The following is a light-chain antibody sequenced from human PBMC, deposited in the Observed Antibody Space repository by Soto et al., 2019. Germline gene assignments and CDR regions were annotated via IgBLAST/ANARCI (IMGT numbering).Light chain of an antibody. V-gene: IGLV2-14*01. CDR3: SSYTSSSSLV. Sequence: QSVLTQPASVSGSPGQSITISCIGTSSDVGAYNYVSWYQQHPGKAPKLLIYDVNYRPSGVSTRFSASKSGNTASLTISGLQVEDEGDYYCSSYTSSSSLVFGGGTKLTVL. CDR1: SSDVGAYNY. J-gene: IGLJ2*01. CDR2: DVN.